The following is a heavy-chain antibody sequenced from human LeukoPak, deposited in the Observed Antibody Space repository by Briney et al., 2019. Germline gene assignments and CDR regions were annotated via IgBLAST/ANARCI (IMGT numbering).Heavy chain of an antibody. J-gene: IGHJ4*02. Sequence: GGTLRLSCAASGFTFSGFAMSWIRQAPGKGLEWVSSISRSGESTFYADSVRGRFTISRDNSKNTVSLQMNSLRAEDTAIYYCATYRQVLLPFESWGQGTLVTVSS. D-gene: IGHD2-8*02. CDR2: ISRSGEST. CDR1: GFTFSGFA. V-gene: IGHV3-23*01. CDR3: ATYRQVLLPFES.